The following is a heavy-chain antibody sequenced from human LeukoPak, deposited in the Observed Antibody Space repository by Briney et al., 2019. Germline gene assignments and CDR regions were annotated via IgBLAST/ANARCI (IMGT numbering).Heavy chain of an antibody. D-gene: IGHD3-10*01. CDR2: IYTSGST. CDR3: ARLGGSGSYYTWFDP. J-gene: IGHJ5*02. CDR1: GGSISSYY. Sequence: SETLSLTCTVSGGSISSYYWSWIRQPAGKGLEWIGRIYTSGSTNYNPSLKSRVTMSVDTSKNQFSLKLSSVTAADTAVYYCARLGGSGSYYTWFDPWGQGTLVTVSS. V-gene: IGHV4-4*07.